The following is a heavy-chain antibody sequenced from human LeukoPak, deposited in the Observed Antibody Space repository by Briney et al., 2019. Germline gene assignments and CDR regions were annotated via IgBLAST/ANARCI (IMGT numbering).Heavy chain of an antibody. J-gene: IGHJ4*02. CDR3: AKATYYDILTGYYGTGDYYFDY. D-gene: IGHD3-9*01. Sequence: GGSLRLSCGASGFAFSRYAMSWVRQAPGKGLQWVSEIGGSGGAIYYADSVKGRFTISRDNSKNTLYLQMNSLRAEDTAVYYCAKATYYDILTGYYGTGDYYFDYWGQGTLVTVSS. CDR2: IGGSGGAI. V-gene: IGHV3-23*01. CDR1: GFAFSRYA.